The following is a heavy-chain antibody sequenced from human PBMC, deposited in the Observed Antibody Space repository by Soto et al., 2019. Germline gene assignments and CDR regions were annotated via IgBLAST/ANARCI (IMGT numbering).Heavy chain of an antibody. CDR1: GFSFSSYA. V-gene: IGHV3-23*01. CDR3: AKDPGITGTTSLSV. Sequence: EVQLLESGGGLVQPGGSLTLSCAASGFSFSSYAMSWFRQAPGKGLEWVSAISGSGGSTYYADSVKGRFTISRDNSKNTLYLQMNSLRAEDTAVYYCAKDPGITGTTSLSVWGQGTLVTVSS. J-gene: IGHJ4*02. CDR2: ISGSGGST. D-gene: IGHD1-20*01.